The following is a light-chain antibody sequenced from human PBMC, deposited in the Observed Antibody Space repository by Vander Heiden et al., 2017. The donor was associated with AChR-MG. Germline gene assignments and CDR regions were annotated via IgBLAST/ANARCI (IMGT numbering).Light chain of an antibody. J-gene: IGKJ1*01. Sequence: DIQMTQSPSSLSASVGDRVTITCQASEDITNYLNWYQQRPGKAPNLLISDASILAPGVPSRFSGSGSGTDFTFTISNLQPEDIATYYCQHYFNLPPAFGQGTKVEIK. CDR1: EDITNY. CDR2: DAS. V-gene: IGKV1-33*01. CDR3: QHYFNLPPA.